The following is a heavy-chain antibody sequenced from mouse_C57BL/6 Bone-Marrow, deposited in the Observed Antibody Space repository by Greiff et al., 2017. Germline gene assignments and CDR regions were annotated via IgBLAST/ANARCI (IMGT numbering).Heavy chain of an antibody. V-gene: IGHV1-75*01. J-gene: IGHJ3*01. CDR3: ARWSYRYYYGPWFAY. CDR1: GYTFTDYY. CDR2: IFPGSGST. Sequence: QVQLQQSGPELVKPGASVKISCKASGYTFTDYYINWVKQRPGQGLEWIGWIFPGSGSTYYNEKFKGKATLTVDKSSSTTYMLLSRLTSEDSAVYFCARWSYRYYYGPWFAYWGQGTLVTVSA. D-gene: IGHD1-1*01.